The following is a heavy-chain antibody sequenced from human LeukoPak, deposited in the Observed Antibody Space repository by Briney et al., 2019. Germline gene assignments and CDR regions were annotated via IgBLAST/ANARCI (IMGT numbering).Heavy chain of an antibody. D-gene: IGHD1-26*01. CDR2: ISSSSSTI. V-gene: IGHV3-48*01. J-gene: IGHJ4*02. Sequence: GGSLRLSCAASGFTFSTYDMIWVRQAPGKGLEWVSYISSSSSTIYYADSVKGRFTISRDNAKNSLYLQMNSLRAEDTAVYYCARDLIVGATTRSDYWGQGTLVTVSS. CDR1: GFTFSTYD. CDR3: ARDLIVGATTRSDY.